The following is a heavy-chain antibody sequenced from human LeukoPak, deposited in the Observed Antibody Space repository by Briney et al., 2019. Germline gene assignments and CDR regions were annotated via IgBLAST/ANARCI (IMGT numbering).Heavy chain of an antibody. CDR2: INPNTGGT. Sequence: ASVKVSCKASGYTFTVYYIHWVRQAPGQGLEWMGWINPNTGGTHYAQNFQGRVTMTRDTSISKAYMELGRLGSDDTAMYFCTSGSNIAAPSGPYYFDYWGQGTLVTVSS. CDR1: GYTFTVYY. V-gene: IGHV1-2*02. J-gene: IGHJ4*02. CDR3: TSGSNIAAPSGPYYFDY. D-gene: IGHD6-6*01.